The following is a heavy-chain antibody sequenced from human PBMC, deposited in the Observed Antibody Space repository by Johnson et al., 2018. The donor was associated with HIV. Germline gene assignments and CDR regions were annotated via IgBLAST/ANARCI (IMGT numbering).Heavy chain of an antibody. Sequence: QVQLVESGGGVVQPGGSLRLSCAASGLTFSSYGMHLVRQAPGKGLEWMAFIRYDGNNKYYADSVKGRFTISRDNSKNTLYLQMNSLRADDTAVYYCVGVKFYDPDAFDIWGHGTMVTVSS. CDR2: IRYDGNNK. V-gene: IGHV3-30*02. CDR3: VGVKFYDPDAFDI. CDR1: GLTFSSYG. J-gene: IGHJ3*02. D-gene: IGHD3-16*01.